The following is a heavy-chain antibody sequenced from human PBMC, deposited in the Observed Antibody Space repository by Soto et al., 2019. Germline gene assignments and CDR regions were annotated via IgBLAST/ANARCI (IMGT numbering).Heavy chain of an antibody. CDR1: GGTLSNYA. CDR2: IIPIFNTA. D-gene: IGHD1-26*01. Sequence: QVQLVQSGAEVKKPGSSVKVSCKASGGTLSNYAFTWVRQAPGQGLEWMGGIIPIFNTANYAQKFQGSVTITEDEFTSTADMEVNRLRSEDTAVYYCARVRPTDSVGNYHNGMDVWGQGTTVSVS. V-gene: IGHV1-69*01. J-gene: IGHJ6*02. CDR3: ARVRPTDSVGNYHNGMDV.